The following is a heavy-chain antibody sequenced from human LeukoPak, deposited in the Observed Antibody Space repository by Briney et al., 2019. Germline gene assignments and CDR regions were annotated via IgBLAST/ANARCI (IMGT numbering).Heavy chain of an antibody. CDR2: FDPEDGET. CDR3: ASLGYSSSWPTFDP. J-gene: IGHJ5*02. D-gene: IGHD6-13*01. V-gene: IGHV1-24*01. CDR1: GYTFTSYD. Sequence: ASVKVSCKASGYTFTSYDINWVRQAPGKGLEWMGGFDPEDGETIYAQKFQGRVTMTEDTSTDTAYMELSSLRSEDTAVYYCASLGYSSSWPTFDPWGQGTLVTVSS.